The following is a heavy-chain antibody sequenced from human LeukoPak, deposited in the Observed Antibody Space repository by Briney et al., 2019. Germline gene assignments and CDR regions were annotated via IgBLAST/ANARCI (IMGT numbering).Heavy chain of an antibody. CDR2: ISGSGDRT. Sequence: GGSLRLSCGAFGFTFSTYAMIWVRQAPGKGLEWVSSISGSGDRTFYADSVTGRFTISRDNSKNTLYLQMNSLRAEDTAVYYCAKEVTIFGESYWGQGTLVTVSS. CDR3: AKEVTIFGESY. D-gene: IGHD3-3*01. V-gene: IGHV3-23*01. J-gene: IGHJ4*02. CDR1: GFTFSTYA.